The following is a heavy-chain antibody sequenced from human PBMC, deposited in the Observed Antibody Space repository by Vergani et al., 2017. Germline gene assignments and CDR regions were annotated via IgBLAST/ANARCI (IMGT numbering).Heavy chain of an antibody. CDR1: GGTFSSYA. D-gene: IGHD3-22*01. J-gene: IGHJ4*02. CDR3: ARGTNYDDSSGYPLPFDY. CDR2: IIPIFGTA. V-gene: IGHV1-69*06. Sequence: QVQLVQSGAEVKKPGSSVKVSCKASGGTFSSYAISWVRQAPGQGLEWMGGIIPIFGTANYAQKFQGRVTITADKSTSTAYMELSSLRSEDTAVYYCARGTNYDDSSGYPLPFDYWGQGTLVTVSS.